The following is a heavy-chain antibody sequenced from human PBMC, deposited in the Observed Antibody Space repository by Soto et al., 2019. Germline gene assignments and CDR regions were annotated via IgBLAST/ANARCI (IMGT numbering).Heavy chain of an antibody. V-gene: IGHV1-69*06. CDR3: ARESRGYDFWSGYLDAFDI. D-gene: IGHD3-3*01. Sequence: ASVKVSCKASGGTFSSYAISWVRQAPGQGLEWMGGIIPIFGTENYAQKFQGRVTITADKSTSTAYMELSSLRSEDTAVYYCARESRGYDFWSGYLDAFDIWGQGTMVT. J-gene: IGHJ3*02. CDR1: GGTFSSYA. CDR2: IIPIFGTE.